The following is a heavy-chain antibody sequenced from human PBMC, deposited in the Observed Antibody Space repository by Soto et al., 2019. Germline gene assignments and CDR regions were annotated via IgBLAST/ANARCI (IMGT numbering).Heavy chain of an antibody. CDR2: IWYDGSNK. D-gene: IGHD6-6*01. J-gene: IGHJ6*02. V-gene: IGHV3-33*01. CDR1: GFTFSSYG. CDR3: ARRVSERAARRHYYYYYGMDV. Sequence: GGSLRLSCAASGFTFSSYGMHWVRQAPGKGLEWVAVIWYDGSNKYYADSVKGRFTISRDNSKNTLYLQMNSLGAEDTAVYYCARRVSERAARRHYYYYYGMDVWGQGTTVTVSS.